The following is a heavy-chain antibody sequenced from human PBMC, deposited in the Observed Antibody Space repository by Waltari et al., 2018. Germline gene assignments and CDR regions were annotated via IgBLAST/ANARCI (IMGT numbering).Heavy chain of an antibody. CDR2: NNLAEIT. V-gene: IGHV4-34*02. D-gene: IGHD6-19*01. Sequence: QVQLQQWGAGLLRPSETLSLTCAVYGVSLSDYYWPWLPQPLGKGLEWIGENNLAEITYYNPSLEGRVSIVLDKSKNQFSLHLLSVTAADTALYYCVTGPRDKWVGRYSGEFFHHWGPGTLVTVSS. CDR1: GVSLSDYY. J-gene: IGHJ1*01. CDR3: VTGPRDKWVGRYSGEFFHH.